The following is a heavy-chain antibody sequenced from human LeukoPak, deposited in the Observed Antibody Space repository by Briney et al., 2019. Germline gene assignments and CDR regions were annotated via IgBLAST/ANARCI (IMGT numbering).Heavy chain of an antibody. Sequence: GRSLRLSCAASGFTFSSYGIHCVRQAPGKGLECVVVIWYDGSNKYYADSGKGRFTISKDNSKKTLYLQMNSLRVEDTAVYYCARGDGYNDAEYLQHWGQGTLVTVS. D-gene: IGHD5-24*01. V-gene: IGHV3-33*01. CDR2: IWYDGSNK. CDR1: GFTFSSYG. CDR3: ARGDGYNDAEYLQH. J-gene: IGHJ1*01.